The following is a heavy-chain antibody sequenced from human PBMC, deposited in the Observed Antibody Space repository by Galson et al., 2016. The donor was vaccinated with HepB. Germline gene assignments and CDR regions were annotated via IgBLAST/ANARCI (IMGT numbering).Heavy chain of an antibody. CDR3: TLLAMGSSIYFYGMDV. D-gene: IGHD3-3*02. V-gene: IGHV3-15*07. CDR1: DLTFNRAW. Sequence: SLRLSCAASDLTFNRAWMNWVRQAPGKGLEWVGRIKRKTDGGATDYAASVKGRFTISRDDSKNTLYLQMNSLKTEDTAVYYCTLLAMGSSIYFYGMDVWGQGTAVTGSS. CDR2: IKRKTDGGAT. J-gene: IGHJ6*02.